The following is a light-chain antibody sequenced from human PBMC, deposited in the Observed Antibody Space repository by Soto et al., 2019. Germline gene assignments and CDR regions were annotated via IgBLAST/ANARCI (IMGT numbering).Light chain of an antibody. CDR2: EVS. CDR1: SSDVGGCIY. Sequence: QSVLTQPPAASESTGQPATIAWTGTSSDVGGCIYVSWYQQHPGKAPKVMIYEVSKRPSGVPDRFSGPKSGSTASLTVSGLQAEDEADYYCSSYAVTNIFVFGTGTKVTVL. V-gene: IGLV2-8*01. J-gene: IGLJ1*01. CDR3: SSYAVTNIFV.